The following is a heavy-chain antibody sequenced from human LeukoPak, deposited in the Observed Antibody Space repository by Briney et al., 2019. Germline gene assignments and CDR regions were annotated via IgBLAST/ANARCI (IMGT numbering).Heavy chain of an antibody. CDR2: IRYDGSNK. Sequence: QSGGSLRLPCAASGFTFSSYGMPWFRQAPGKGLEWVAFIRYDGSNKYYADSVKGRFTISRDNSKNTLYLQMNSLRAEGTAVYYCARPDILTGSYFDYWGQGTLVTVSS. CDR3: ARPDILTGSYFDY. J-gene: IGHJ4*02. D-gene: IGHD3-9*01. V-gene: IGHV3-30*02. CDR1: GFTFSSYG.